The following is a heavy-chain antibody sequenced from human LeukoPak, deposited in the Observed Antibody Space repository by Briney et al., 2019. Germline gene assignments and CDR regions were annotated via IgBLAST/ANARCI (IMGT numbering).Heavy chain of an antibody. CDR3: ARWDGSSHFDH. J-gene: IGHJ4*02. CDR2: MYSGDSDS. CDR1: GYSFSTYW. V-gene: IGHV5-51*01. D-gene: IGHD3-10*01. Sequence: GESLKISCQGSGYSFSTYWIGWVRQMPGKGLECMGVMYSGDSDSRLSPAFQGHVTMSADQSISTAYLQWSSLKASDTAINYCARWDGSSHFDHWGPGTLVTVSS.